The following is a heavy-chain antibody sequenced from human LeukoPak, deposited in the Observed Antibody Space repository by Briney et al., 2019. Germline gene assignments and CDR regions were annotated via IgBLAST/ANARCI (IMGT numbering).Heavy chain of an antibody. D-gene: IGHD3-10*01. CDR3: ARNKGVYGSGSYYN. J-gene: IGHJ4*02. CDR2: INSGGTT. CDR1: GFTFSGHY. Sequence: GGSLRLSCAASGFTFSGHYWSWVRQAPGKGLEWVSQINSGGTTYYAESVKGRCTISTDNSKNTMYLQMNSLRAEDTAVYHCARNKGVYGSGSYYNWGQGTLVTVSS. V-gene: IGHV3-53*01.